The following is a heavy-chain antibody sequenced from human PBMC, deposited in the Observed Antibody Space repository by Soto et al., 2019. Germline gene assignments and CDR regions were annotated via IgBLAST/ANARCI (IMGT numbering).Heavy chain of an antibody. Sequence: EVQVLESGGGLVQPGGSLRLSCAASGFTIRNYAMSWVRQAPGKALEWVAGISGTTDRTYYRDSVEGRFTIFKDTSKNTLYLEMNSLGAEDTALYRCEGSWTWGQGTLVTVSS. CDR3: EGSWT. D-gene: IGHD5-12*01. V-gene: IGHV3-23*02. J-gene: IGHJ1*01. CDR2: ISGTTDRT. CDR1: GFTIRNYA.